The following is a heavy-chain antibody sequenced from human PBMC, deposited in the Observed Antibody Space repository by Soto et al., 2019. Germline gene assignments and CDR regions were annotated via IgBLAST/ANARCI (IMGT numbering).Heavy chain of an antibody. CDR3: ARGCISTSCPSLYYYYYGMDV. V-gene: IGHV3-30-3*01. CDR2: ISYDGSNK. CDR1: GFTFSSYA. Sequence: GGSLRLSCAASGFTFSSYAMHWVRQAPGKGLEWVAVISYDGSNKYYADSVKGRFTISRDNSKNTLYLQMNSLRAEDTAVYYCARGCISTSCPSLYYYYYGMDVWGQGT. D-gene: IGHD2-2*01. J-gene: IGHJ6*02.